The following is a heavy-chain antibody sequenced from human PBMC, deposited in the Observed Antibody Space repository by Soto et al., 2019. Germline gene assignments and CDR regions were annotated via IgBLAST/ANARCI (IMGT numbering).Heavy chain of an antibody. V-gene: IGHV3-48*01. J-gene: IGHJ5*02. CDR1: GFTFSSYS. CDR2: ISSSSSTI. D-gene: IGHD5-12*01. Sequence: EVQLVESGGGLVQPGGSLRLSCAASGFTFSSYSMNWVRQAPGKGLEWVSYISSSSSTIYYADSVKGRFSISRDNAKNXXYLQMNSLRAEDTAVYYCAREAVDIVAASLNWFDPWGQGTLVTVSS. CDR3: AREAVDIVAASLNWFDP.